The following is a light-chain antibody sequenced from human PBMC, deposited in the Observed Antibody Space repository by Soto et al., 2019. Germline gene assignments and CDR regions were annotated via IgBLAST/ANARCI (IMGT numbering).Light chain of an antibody. CDR3: GTWDSSLSAVV. J-gene: IGLJ3*02. V-gene: IGLV1-51*02. CDR2: ENN. CDR1: SSNNGNNY. Sequence: QSVLTQPPSVSAAPGQKVSISCSGSSSNNGNNYVAWYQQLPGTAPKLLIYENNKRPSGIPDRFSGSKSGTSAALAIAGLQTGDEAHYYCGTWDSSLSAVVFGGGTKLTVL.